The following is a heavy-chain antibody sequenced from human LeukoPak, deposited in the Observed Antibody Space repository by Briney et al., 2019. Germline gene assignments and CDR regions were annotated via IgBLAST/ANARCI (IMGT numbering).Heavy chain of an antibody. CDR2: ISGSGGDT. V-gene: IGHV3-23*01. D-gene: IGHD6-6*01. J-gene: IGHJ4*02. CDR1: GFTFSSYA. CDR3: AKVRTSSSFFDH. Sequence: RGSLRLSCAASGFTFSSYAMNWARQAPGKGLEWVSGISGSGGDTYYADSVKGRFIISRDNSKNTLYLQLNSLRAEDTAVYYCAKVRTSSSFFDHWGQGTLVTVSS.